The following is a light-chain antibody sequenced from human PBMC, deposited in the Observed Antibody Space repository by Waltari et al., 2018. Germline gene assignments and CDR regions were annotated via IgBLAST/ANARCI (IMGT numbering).Light chain of an antibody. Sequence: QSVLTQPPSASGTPGQRVTISCSGSSSNIGSNTVNWYQQPPGTAPKLLIYSNNQRPSGVPDRFSGSKSGTSASLDISGLQSEDEADYYCAAWDDSLNGPVFGGGTKLTVL. CDR3: AAWDDSLNGPV. CDR2: SNN. V-gene: IGLV1-44*01. CDR1: SSNIGSNT. J-gene: IGLJ2*01.